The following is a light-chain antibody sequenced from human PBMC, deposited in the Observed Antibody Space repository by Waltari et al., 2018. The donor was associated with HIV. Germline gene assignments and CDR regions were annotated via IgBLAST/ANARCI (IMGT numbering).Light chain of an antibody. Sequence: QSAMTQPASVSGSPGQPITISCTGSSSDVGNYNLVSWYQQHPGKAPKLMIYEGINRPSGVSNRFSGSKSGNTASLTISGLQAEDEADYYCCSYAGSSNWVFGGGTKLTVL. CDR1: SSDVGNYNL. J-gene: IGLJ3*02. V-gene: IGLV2-23*01. CDR3: CSYAGSSNWV. CDR2: EGI.